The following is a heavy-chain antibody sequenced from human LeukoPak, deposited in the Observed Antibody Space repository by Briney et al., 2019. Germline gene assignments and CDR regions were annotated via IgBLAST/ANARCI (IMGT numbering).Heavy chain of an antibody. CDR1: GYNFTSYW. V-gene: IGHV5-51*01. D-gene: IGHD5-12*01. CDR3: ARLNSGYNSYFDY. J-gene: IGHJ4*02. CDR2: IYPGDSDT. Sequence: GASLKISCKGSGYNFTSYWIGWVRRMPGKGREWMGVIYPGDSDTSYNPSFQGRVTISADKSLSTAYLQWRSLKVSDTAMYYCARLNSGYNSYFDYWGQGTLVTVSS.